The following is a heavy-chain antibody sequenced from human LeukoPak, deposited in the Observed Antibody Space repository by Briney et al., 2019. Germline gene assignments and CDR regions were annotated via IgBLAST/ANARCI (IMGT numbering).Heavy chain of an antibody. V-gene: IGHV1-46*01. CDR3: ARDHIAAHWFDP. Sequence: GASVKVSCKASGYTFTGYYMHWVRQAPGQGLEWRGIINPSGGSTSYAQKFQGRVTMTRDTSTSTFYMELTSLRSEDTAVYYCARDHIAAHWFDPWGQGTLVTVSS. D-gene: IGHD6-13*01. CDR1: GYTFTGYY. J-gene: IGHJ5*02. CDR2: INPSGGST.